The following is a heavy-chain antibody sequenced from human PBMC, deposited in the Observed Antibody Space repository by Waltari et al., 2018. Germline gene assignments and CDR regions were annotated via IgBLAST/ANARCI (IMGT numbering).Heavy chain of an antibody. V-gene: IGHV3-72*01. CDR3: TSRHSGSSDY. CDR2: TKNKANRYTT. D-gene: IGHD1-26*01. Sequence: EVQLVASGGGLVQPGGSLRLSCVVSGFPFSDHYMDWVRQAPGKGLEWVGRTKNKANRYTTEYAASVEGRFIISRDDSKNSLYLQMNSLKTEDTAVYFCTSRHSGSSDYWGQGTLVTVSS. CDR1: GFPFSDHY. J-gene: IGHJ4*02.